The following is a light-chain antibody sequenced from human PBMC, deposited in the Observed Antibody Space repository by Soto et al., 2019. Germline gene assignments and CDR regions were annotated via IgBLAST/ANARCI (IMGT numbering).Light chain of an antibody. CDR2: DAS. J-gene: IGKJ1*01. CDR3: QQYEGNPT. Sequence: DIQLTQSPSTLSASIGDRVVITCRASQTIDRWLAWYQQRPGLAPRLLIYDASTLECGVPSRFSGSGSETEFTLTISSLKPDDFATYHCQQYEGNPTFGQGTTVEVK. CDR1: QTIDRW. V-gene: IGKV1-5*01.